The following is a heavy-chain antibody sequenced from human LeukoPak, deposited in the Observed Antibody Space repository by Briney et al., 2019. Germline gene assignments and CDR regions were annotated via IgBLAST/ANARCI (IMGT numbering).Heavy chain of an antibody. CDR2: IYHSGST. Sequence: SQTLSLTCAVSGGSISSGGYSWSWIRQPPGKGLEWIGYIYHSGSTYYNPSLKSRVTISVDTSKNQFSLKLSSVTAADTAAYYCARGRQWLVKYFDYWGQGTLVTVSS. D-gene: IGHD6-19*01. CDR3: ARGRQWLVKYFDY. V-gene: IGHV4-30-2*01. CDR1: GGSISSGGYS. J-gene: IGHJ4*02.